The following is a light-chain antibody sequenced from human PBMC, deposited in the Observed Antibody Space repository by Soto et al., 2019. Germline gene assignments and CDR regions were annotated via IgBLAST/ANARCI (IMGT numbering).Light chain of an antibody. Sequence: EIVLTQSPGTLSFFPGERATLSCRASQNVAANSLAWYQHKPGQGPRLLIYGISSRATGTPDRFTGSGSGTDFTLTIDKLEPEDFAVYSCQQYGTSPLTVGGGTKVEI. CDR2: GIS. J-gene: IGKJ4*01. CDR1: QNVAANS. V-gene: IGKV3-20*01. CDR3: QQYGTSPLT.